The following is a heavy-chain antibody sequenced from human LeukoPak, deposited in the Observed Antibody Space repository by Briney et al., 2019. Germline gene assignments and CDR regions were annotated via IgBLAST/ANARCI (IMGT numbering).Heavy chain of an antibody. Sequence: ASVKVSCKASGYTFTGYYMHWVRQAPGQGLEWMGWINPNSGGTNYAQKFQGWVTMTRDTSISTAYMELSRLRSGDTAVYYCARDGPRPPVVAATPSHGGYYGMDVWGKGTTVTVSS. CDR1: GYTFTGYY. CDR2: INPNSGGT. J-gene: IGHJ6*04. D-gene: IGHD2-15*01. V-gene: IGHV1-2*04. CDR3: ARDGPRPPVVAATPSHGGYYGMDV.